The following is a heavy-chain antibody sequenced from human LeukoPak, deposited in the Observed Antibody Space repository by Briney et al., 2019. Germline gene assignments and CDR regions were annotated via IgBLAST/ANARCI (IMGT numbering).Heavy chain of an antibody. CDR2: ISYDGSNK. CDR1: GFTFSSYA. Sequence: PGGSLRLSCAASGFTFSSYAMHWVRQAPGKGLEWVAVISYDGSNKYYADSVKGRFTISRDNSKNTLYLQMNSLRAEDTAVYYCARDSSYDSSGYYRRNIDYWGQGTLVTVSS. V-gene: IGHV3-30-3*01. D-gene: IGHD3-22*01. J-gene: IGHJ4*02. CDR3: ARDSSYDSSGYYRRNIDY.